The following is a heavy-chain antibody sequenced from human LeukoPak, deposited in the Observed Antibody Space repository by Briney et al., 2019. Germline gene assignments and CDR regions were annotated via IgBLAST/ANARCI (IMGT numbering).Heavy chain of an antibody. CDR3: AKDHTGPAIYSYYYMDV. CDR1: GFTFSSYG. D-gene: IGHD7-27*01. CDR2: IRYDGSNK. Sequence: TGGSLRLSCAASGFTFSSYGMHWVRQAPGKGLGWVAFIRYDGSNKYYADSVNGRITISRDNSKNTLYLQMNSLRAEDTAVYYCAKDHTGPAIYSYYYMDVWGKGTTVTVSS. J-gene: IGHJ6*03. V-gene: IGHV3-30*02.